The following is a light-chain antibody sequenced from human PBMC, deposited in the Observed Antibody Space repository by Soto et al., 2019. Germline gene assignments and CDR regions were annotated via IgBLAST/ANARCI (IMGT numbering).Light chain of an antibody. CDR3: CSYGGSFYV. J-gene: IGLJ1*01. Sequence: QSALAQPRSVSGSPGQSVTISCTGTSSDVGGYNYVSWYQQHPGKAPKLMIYDVSERPSGVPDRFSGSKSGNTASLTISGLQAGDEADYYCCSYGGSFYVFGTGTKVTVL. CDR2: DVS. V-gene: IGLV2-11*01. CDR1: SSDVGGYNY.